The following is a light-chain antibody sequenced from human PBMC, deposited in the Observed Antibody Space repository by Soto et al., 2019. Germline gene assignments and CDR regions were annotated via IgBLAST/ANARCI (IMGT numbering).Light chain of an antibody. CDR2: GAS. CDR1: QNVNNN. J-gene: IGKJ2*01. CDR3: HQYNNWRT. V-gene: IGKV3-15*01. Sequence: EIVMTQSPASLSVSPGERATLSCRASQNVNNNLAWYQQRPGQAPRLLIYGASTRATGTPVRFSGSGSGTEFTLTISSLQSEDFALYYCHQYNNWRTFGQGTKLEIK.